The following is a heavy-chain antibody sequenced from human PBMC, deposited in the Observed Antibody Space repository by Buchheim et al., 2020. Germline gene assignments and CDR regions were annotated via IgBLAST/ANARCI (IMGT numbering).Heavy chain of an antibody. D-gene: IGHD5-18*01. CDR3: ARDRVDTAMVPHLGY. Sequence: EVQLVESGGGLVKPGGSLRLSCAASGFTFNSYSMNWVRQAPGKGLEWVSSISSSSSYIYYADSVKGRFTISRDNAKNSLYLQMNSLRAEDTAVYYCARDRVDTAMVPHLGYWGQGTL. V-gene: IGHV3-21*01. CDR1: GFTFNSYS. CDR2: ISSSSSYI. J-gene: IGHJ4*02.